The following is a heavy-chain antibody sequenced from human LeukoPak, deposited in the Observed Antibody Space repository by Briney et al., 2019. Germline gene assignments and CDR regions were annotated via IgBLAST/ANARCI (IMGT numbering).Heavy chain of an antibody. CDR2: ISAYNGNT. D-gene: IGHD3-22*01. V-gene: IGHV1-18*01. Sequence: ASVKVSCKASGYTFTSYGISWVRQAPGQGLEWMGWISAYNGNTNYAQKLQGRVTMTTDTSTSTAYMELRSLRSDDTAVYYCARIPYYYDSSGYYLPYYDFDYWGQGTLVTVSS. CDR1: GYTFTSYG. J-gene: IGHJ4*02. CDR3: ARIPYYYDSSGYYLPYYDFDY.